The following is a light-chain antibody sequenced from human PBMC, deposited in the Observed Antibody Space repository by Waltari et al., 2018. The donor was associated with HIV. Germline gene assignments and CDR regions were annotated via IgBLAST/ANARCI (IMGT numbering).Light chain of an antibody. V-gene: IGLV3-25*03. Sequence: SYELTQPPSVSVSPGQTARLTCSGDALPKQYAYWYQQKSGEAPGRGIYQDSERPSGIAERFSGSSSGKTVTLTISGVQAEDEADYYCQSADSSGTYLYVFGTGTKVTVL. CDR3: QSADSSGTYLYV. J-gene: IGLJ1*01. CDR2: QDS. CDR1: ALPKQY.